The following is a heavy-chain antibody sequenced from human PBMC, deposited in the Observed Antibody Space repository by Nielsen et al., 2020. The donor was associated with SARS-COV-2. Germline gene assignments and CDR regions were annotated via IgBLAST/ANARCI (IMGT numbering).Heavy chain of an antibody. D-gene: IGHD2-2*02. CDR1: GGSISSYY. Sequence: SETLSLTCTVSGGSISSYYWSWIRQPPGKGLEWIGEINHSGSTNYNPSLKSRVTISVDTSKNQFSLKLSSVTAADTAVYYCARGHICSSTSCYKNWFDPWGQGTLVTVSS. CDR3: ARGHICSSTSCYKNWFDP. V-gene: IGHV4-34*01. J-gene: IGHJ5*02. CDR2: INHSGST.